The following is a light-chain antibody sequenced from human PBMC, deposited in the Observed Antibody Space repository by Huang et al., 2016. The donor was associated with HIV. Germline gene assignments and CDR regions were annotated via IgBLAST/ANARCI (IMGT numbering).Light chain of an antibody. CDR2: AAS. V-gene: IGKV1-39*01. CDR3: QQSYSTPFT. J-gene: IGKJ3*01. CDR1: QSISSY. Sequence: DIQMTQSPSSLSASVGDRVTITCRASQSISSYVNWYEQKPGKAPKLLIYAASNLQSGVPSRFSGIGSGTYFTLTISSLQPEDCSTYYCQQSYSTPFTVGPGTKVDIK.